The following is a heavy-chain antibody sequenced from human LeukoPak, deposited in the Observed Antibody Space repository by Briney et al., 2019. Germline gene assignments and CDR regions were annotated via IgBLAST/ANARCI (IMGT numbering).Heavy chain of an antibody. CDR2: ISSSGSTI. J-gene: IGHJ5*02. Sequence: HPGGSLRLSCAASGFTFSSYEMNWVRQAPGKGLEWVSYISSSGSTIYYADSVKGRFTISRDNAKNSVYLQMNSLRADDTAVYYCAVVSGPAYNYFDPWGQGTLVTVSS. CDR3: AVVSGPAYNYFDP. CDR1: GFTFSSYE. V-gene: IGHV3-48*03. D-gene: IGHD1-20*01.